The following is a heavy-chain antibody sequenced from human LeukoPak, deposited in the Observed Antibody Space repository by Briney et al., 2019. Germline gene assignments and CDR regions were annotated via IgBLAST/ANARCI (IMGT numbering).Heavy chain of an antibody. CDR2: ISYDGSNK. V-gene: IGHV3-30*04. CDR1: GFTFSSYA. CDR3: ARGLDSSSWYLGY. Sequence: GGSLRLSCAASGFTFSSYAMHWVRQAPGKGLEWVAVISYDGSNKYYADSVKGRFTISRDNSKNTLYLQMNSLRAEDTAVYYCARGLDSSSWYLGYWGQGTLVTVSS. D-gene: IGHD6-13*01. J-gene: IGHJ4*02.